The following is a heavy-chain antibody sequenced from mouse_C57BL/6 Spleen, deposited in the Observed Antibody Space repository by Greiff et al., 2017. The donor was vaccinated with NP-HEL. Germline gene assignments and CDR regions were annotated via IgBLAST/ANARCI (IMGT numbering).Heavy chain of an antibody. V-gene: IGHV5-4*01. CDR1: GFTFSSYA. J-gene: IGHJ4*01. CDR2: ISDGGSYT. CDR3: ARDPRQEGAMDY. Sequence: EVHLVESGGGLVKPGGSLKLSCAASGFTFSSYAMSWVRQTPEKRLEWVATISDGGSYTYYPDNVKGRFTISRDNAKNNLYLQMSHLKSEDTAMYYCARDPRQEGAMDYWGQGTSVTVSS.